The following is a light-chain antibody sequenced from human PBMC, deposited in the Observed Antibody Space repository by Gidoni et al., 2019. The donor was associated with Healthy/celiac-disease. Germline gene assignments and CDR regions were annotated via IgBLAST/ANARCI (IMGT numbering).Light chain of an antibody. CDR3: QQYYSTPYT. CDR1: QSVVYSSNNKNY. V-gene: IGKV4-1*01. Sequence: DIVMTQTPASLAVSLGERATINCKSSQSVVYSSNNKNYLDWYQQNPGQPPKLLIYWASTRESGVLDRFSGSGSGTDFTLIISSLQAEDVAVYYCQQYYSTPYTFGQGTKLEIK. CDR2: WAS. J-gene: IGKJ2*01.